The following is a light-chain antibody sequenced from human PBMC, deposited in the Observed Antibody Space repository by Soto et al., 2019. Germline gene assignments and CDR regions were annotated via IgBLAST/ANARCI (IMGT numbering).Light chain of an antibody. CDR1: QSVSRRF. CDR3: QQYGSSPYT. V-gene: IGKV3-20*01. Sequence: EIVLTQSPGTLSLSPGERATLSSSASQSVSRRFLAWYQQKPGQAPRRLMYGASNRATGIPDRFSGTGSGTDFTLAISRLEPEDFAVSYCQQYGSSPYTFGLGTKLEIK. J-gene: IGKJ2*01. CDR2: GAS.